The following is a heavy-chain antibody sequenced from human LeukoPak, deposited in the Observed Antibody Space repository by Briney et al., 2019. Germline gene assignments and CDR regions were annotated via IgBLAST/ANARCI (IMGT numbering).Heavy chain of an antibody. Sequence: VASVKVSCKASGYTFTGYYMHWVRQAPGQGPEWMGWINPNSGDTNYAQKFQGRVTMTRDTSISTAYMELSRLRSDDTAVYYCARDNDSSGYLDYWGQGTLVTVSS. CDR1: GYTFTGYY. CDR3: ARDNDSSGYLDY. CDR2: INPNSGDT. V-gene: IGHV1-2*02. J-gene: IGHJ4*02. D-gene: IGHD3-22*01.